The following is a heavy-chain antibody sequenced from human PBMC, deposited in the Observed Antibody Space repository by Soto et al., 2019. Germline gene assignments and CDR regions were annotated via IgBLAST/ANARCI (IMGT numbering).Heavy chain of an antibody. CDR2: IYYSGST. J-gene: IGHJ6*02. Sequence: SETLSLTCTVSGGSISSGGYYWSWIRQHPGKGLEWIGYIYYSGSTYYTPSLKSRVTISVDTSKNQFSLKLSSVTAADTAVYYCASGYDWNYYYGMDVWGQGTTVTVSS. D-gene: IGHD5-12*01. CDR3: ASGYDWNYYYGMDV. V-gene: IGHV4-31*03. CDR1: GGSISSGGYY.